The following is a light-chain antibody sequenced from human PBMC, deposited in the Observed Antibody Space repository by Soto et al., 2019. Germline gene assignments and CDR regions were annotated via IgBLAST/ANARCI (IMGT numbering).Light chain of an antibody. CDR3: QKYNSAPLT. CDR2: ATS. CDR1: QAIAPY. V-gene: IGKV1-27*01. J-gene: IGKJ4*01. Sequence: DVQMTQSPSSLSAFVGDRATTICRASQAIAPYLAWFQQKPGKVPKLLIYATSTLQSGVPSRFSGSGSGTDFTLTINSLQPEDVGTYYCQKYNSAPLTFGGGTKVEIK.